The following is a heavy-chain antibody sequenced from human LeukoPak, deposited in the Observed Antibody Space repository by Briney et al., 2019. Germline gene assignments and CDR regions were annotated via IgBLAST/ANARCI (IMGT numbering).Heavy chain of an antibody. D-gene: IGHD3-10*01. J-gene: IGHJ3*02. CDR2: INPNSGGT. CDR3: ASYRINYYGSTGVINAFDI. Sequence: GASVKVSCKASGYTFTGYYMHWVRQAPGQGLEWMGWINPNSGGTNYAQKFQGRVTMTRDTSISTAYMELSRLRSDDTAVYYCASYRINYYGSTGVINAFDIWGQGTTVTVSS. CDR1: GYTFTGYY. V-gene: IGHV1-2*02.